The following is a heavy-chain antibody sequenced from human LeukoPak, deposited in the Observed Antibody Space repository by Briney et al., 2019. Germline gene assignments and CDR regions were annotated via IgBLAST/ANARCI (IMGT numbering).Heavy chain of an antibody. D-gene: IGHD3-22*01. CDR2: ISSSGSTI. CDR3: ARRDSSGMLGGSIDY. CDR1: GFTFSSYE. V-gene: IGHV3-48*03. J-gene: IGHJ4*02. Sequence: GGSLRLSCAASGFTFSSYEMNWVRQAPGKGLGWVSYISSSGSTIYYADSVKGRFTISRDNAKNSLYLQMNSLRAEDTAVYYCARRDSSGMLGGSIDYWGQGTLVTVSS.